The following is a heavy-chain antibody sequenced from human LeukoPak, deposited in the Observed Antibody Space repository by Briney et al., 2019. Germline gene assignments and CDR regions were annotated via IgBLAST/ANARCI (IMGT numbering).Heavy chain of an antibody. CDR1: GGSISSGSYS. CDR2: IYPRGST. CDR3: ARGAAAPPDNWFDP. V-gene: IGHV4-30-2*01. D-gene: IGHD6-13*01. J-gene: IGHJ5*02. Sequence: PSETLSLTCAVSGGSISSGSYSWSWIRQPPGKGLEWIGYIYPRGSTYYDPSLKSRVILSLDKSANQFSLKLSSVTAADTAVYYCARGAAAPPDNWFDPWGQGTLVTVSS.